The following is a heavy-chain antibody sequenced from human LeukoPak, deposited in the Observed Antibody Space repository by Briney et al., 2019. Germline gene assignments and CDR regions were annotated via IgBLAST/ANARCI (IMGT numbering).Heavy chain of an antibody. CDR3: ARDRTTFYYYGSGSDAFDI. Sequence: SGGSLRLSCAASGFTFSSYGMHWVRQAPGKGLEWVAVISYDGSNKYYADSVKGRFTISRDNSKNTLYLQMNSLRAEDTAVYYCARDRTTFYYYGSGSDAFDIWGRGTMVTVSS. V-gene: IGHV3-30*03. D-gene: IGHD3-10*01. CDR1: GFTFSSYG. J-gene: IGHJ3*02. CDR2: ISYDGSNK.